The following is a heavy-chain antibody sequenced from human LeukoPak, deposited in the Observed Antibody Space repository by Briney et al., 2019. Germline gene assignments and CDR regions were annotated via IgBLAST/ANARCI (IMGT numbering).Heavy chain of an antibody. Sequence: GGSLRLSCAASGFTFSSYAMSWVRQAPGKGLEWVSAISGSGGSTYYADSVKGRFTISRDNSKNTLYLQMNSLRAEDTAVYYCARDRYDFDSPGWFDPWGQGTLVTVSS. D-gene: IGHD3/OR15-3a*01. J-gene: IGHJ5*02. V-gene: IGHV3-23*01. CDR3: ARDRYDFDSPGWFDP. CDR1: GFTFSSYA. CDR2: ISGSGGST.